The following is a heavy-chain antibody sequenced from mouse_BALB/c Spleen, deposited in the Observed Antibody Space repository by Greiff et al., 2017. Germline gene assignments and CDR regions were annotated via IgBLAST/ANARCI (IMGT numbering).Heavy chain of an antibody. V-gene: IGHV6-6*02. D-gene: IGHD1-1*01. CDR2: IRLKSDNYAT. Sequence: EVQLVESGGGLVQPGGSMKLSCVASGFTFSSYWMSWVRQSPEKGLEWVAEIRLKSDNYATHYAESVKGKFTISRDDSKSRLYLQMNSLRAEDTGIYYCTPYYYGSRGYYAMDYWGQGTSVTVSS. CDR1: GFTFSSYW. CDR3: TPYYYGSRGYYAMDY. J-gene: IGHJ4*01.